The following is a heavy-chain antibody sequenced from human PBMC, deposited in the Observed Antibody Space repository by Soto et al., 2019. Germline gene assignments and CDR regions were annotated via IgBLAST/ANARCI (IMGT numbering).Heavy chain of an antibody. Sequence: EVQLSESGGGLVQPGGSLRLSCAASGFTFSRYGMSWVRQAPGKGLEWVSAITGSGDSTYYADSVKGRFTISRDSSNNKVYLQMNSLRADDTAVYYCVKLRLELLYLDSWGLGALVIVSS. D-gene: IGHD1-7*01. CDR2: ITGSGDST. CDR3: VKLRLELLYLDS. J-gene: IGHJ4*02. CDR1: GFTFSRYG. V-gene: IGHV3-23*01.